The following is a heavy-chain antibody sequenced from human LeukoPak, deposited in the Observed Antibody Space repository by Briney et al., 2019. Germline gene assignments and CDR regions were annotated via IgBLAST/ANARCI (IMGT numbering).Heavy chain of an antibody. D-gene: IGHD3-3*01. Sequence: GGSLRLSCAASGFTFRSYGMHWVRQAPGKGLEWVAAISDDGRNKYYADSVKGRFTISRDNSKNTLYLQMNSLRGEDTAVYYCLEPGFDYWGQGILVTVSS. CDR3: LEPGFDY. J-gene: IGHJ4*02. CDR2: ISDDGRNK. CDR1: GFTFRSYG. V-gene: IGHV3-30*03.